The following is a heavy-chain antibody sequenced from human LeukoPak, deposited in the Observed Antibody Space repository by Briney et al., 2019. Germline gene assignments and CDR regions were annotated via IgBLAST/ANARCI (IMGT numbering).Heavy chain of an antibody. CDR3: AREGRTTSDAFDI. CDR2: IIPIFGTT. CDR1: GGTFSMYT. J-gene: IGHJ3*02. Sequence: SVTVSCTASGGTFSMYTISWVRQAPGQGLEWMGGIIPIFGTTNYAQKFQGRVTITTDESTSTAYMELSSLRSEDTAVYYCAREGRTTSDAFDIWGQGTMVTVSS. V-gene: IGHV1-69*05. D-gene: IGHD4-11*01.